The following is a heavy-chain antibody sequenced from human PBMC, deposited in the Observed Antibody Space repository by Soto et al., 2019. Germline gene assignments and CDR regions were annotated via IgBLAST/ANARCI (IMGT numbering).Heavy chain of an antibody. CDR2: IYYSGST. CDR1: GAYMRNDYYY. CDR3: ARVCGGDCHYGMDV. J-gene: IGHJ6*02. V-gene: IGHV4-31*03. D-gene: IGHD2-21*02. Sequence: SETLSLTCTVSGAYMRNDYYYWSWVRQHPGKGLEWIGYIYYSGSTYYNPSLKSRVTISVDTSKNQFSLKLSSVTAADTAVYYCARVCGGDCHYGMDVWGQGTTVTVS.